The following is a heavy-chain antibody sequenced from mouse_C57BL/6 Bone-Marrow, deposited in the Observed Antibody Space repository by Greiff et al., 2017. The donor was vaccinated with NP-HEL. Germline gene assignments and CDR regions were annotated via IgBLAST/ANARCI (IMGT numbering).Heavy chain of an antibody. J-gene: IGHJ4*01. CDR2: IDPENGDT. Sequence: EVQLQQSGAELVRPGASVKLSCTASGFNIKDDYMHWVKQRPEQGLEWIGWIDPENGDTEYASKFQGKATIPADTSSNTAYLQLSSLTSEDTAVYYCTTGYAMDYWGQGTSVTVSS. CDR3: TTGYAMDY. V-gene: IGHV14-4*01. CDR1: GFNIKDDY.